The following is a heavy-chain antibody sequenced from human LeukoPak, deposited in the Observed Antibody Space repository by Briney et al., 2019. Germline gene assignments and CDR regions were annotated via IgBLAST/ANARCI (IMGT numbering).Heavy chain of an antibody. J-gene: IGHJ3*02. Sequence: KPSETLSLTCTVSGGSISSSSYYWGWIRQPPGKGLEWIGSIYYSGSTYYNPSLKSRVTISVDTSKNQFSLKLSSVTAADTAVYYCARTHMIVVVSAPGERETDAFDIWGQGTMVTVSS. D-gene: IGHD3-22*01. CDR1: GGSISSSSYY. V-gene: IGHV4-39*01. CDR3: ARTHMIVVVSAPGERETDAFDI. CDR2: IYYSGST.